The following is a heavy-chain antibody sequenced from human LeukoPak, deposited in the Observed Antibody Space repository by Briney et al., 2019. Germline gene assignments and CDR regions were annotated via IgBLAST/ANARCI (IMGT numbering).Heavy chain of an antibody. Sequence: PSETLSLTCAVSGGSISSGGYSWRWIRQPPVKGLEWIGYIYYSGSTYYNPSLRSRVTISVDTSKNQFSLKLSSVTAADTAVYYCARGSWFGELYNWFDPWGQGTLVTVSS. CDR2: IYYSGST. CDR3: ARGSWFGELYNWFDP. V-gene: IGHV4-30-4*07. J-gene: IGHJ5*02. D-gene: IGHD3-10*01. CDR1: GGSISSGGYS.